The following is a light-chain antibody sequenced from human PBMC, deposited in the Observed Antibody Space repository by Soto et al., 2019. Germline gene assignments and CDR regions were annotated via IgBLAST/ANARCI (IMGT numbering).Light chain of an antibody. J-gene: IGLJ1*01. Sequence: SSELTQPPSLSVAPGQTASISCGGNNIGSRSVHWYQQKPGQAPVLVVYDDRDRPSGIPERFAGSNSGNTATLTISRVEAGDEADYYCQVWDSTSDNYVFGTGTKVNVL. V-gene: IGLV3-21*02. CDR2: DDR. CDR1: NIGSRS. CDR3: QVWDSTSDNYV.